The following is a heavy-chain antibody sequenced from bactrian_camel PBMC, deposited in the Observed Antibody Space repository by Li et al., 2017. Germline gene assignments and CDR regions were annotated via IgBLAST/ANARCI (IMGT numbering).Heavy chain of an antibody. CDR1: GLVFDGFD. J-gene: IGHJ6*01. D-gene: IGHD6*01. CDR3: AADRGSWSYPCRRARRTTDLAY. Sequence: HVQLVESGGGSVQAGGSLRLSCTASGLVFDGFDMGWYRQAPGSECELVATVSDGSAYYEDSVKGRFTISQDNAKNMVYLQMNGLKPEDTAVYYCAADRGSWSYPCRRARRTTDLAYWGQGTQVTVS. CDR2: VSDGSA. V-gene: IGHV3S55*01.